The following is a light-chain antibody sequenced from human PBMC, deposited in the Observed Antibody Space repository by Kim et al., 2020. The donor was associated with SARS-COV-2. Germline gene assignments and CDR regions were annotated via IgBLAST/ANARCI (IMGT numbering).Light chain of an antibody. Sequence: FFPGAIATLSCSASQTVTSNLAWYQQKGGQAPSLLFDAASSRATVIPARFSGTGSGTDFTLTISPLESEDFAVYYCQQRHAWPLTFGGGTKVDIK. CDR3: QQRHAWPLT. CDR1: QTVTSN. CDR2: AAS. J-gene: IGKJ4*01. V-gene: IGKV3-11*01.